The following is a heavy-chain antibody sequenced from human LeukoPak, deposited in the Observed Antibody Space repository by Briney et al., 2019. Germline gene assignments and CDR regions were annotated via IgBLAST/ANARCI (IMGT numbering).Heavy chain of an antibody. Sequence: GGSLRLSCVGSGFTFSSHWMSWVRQAPGKGLEWVANIKQDGSEVDYVDSVKGRFTISRDNAKNSLFLQMNSLRAEDTAVCYCASDFIWGQGTLVTVSS. V-gene: IGHV3-7*05. CDR2: IKQDGSEV. J-gene: IGHJ4*02. CDR3: ASDFI. D-gene: IGHD3-10*01. CDR1: GFTFSSHW.